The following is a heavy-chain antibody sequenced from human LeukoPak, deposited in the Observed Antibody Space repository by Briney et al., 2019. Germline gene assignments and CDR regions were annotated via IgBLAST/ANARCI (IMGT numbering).Heavy chain of an antibody. CDR1: GFTFSSYS. D-gene: IGHD6-19*01. CDR2: ISSSSSYI. V-gene: IGHV3-21*01. CDR3: ARGRGAVAGSDAFDI. J-gene: IGHJ3*02. Sequence: GGSLRLSCAASGFTFSSYSMNWVHQAPGKGLEWVSSISSSSSYIYYADSVKGRFTISRDNAKNSLYLQMNSLRAEDTAVYYCARGRGAVAGSDAFDIWGQGTMVTVSS.